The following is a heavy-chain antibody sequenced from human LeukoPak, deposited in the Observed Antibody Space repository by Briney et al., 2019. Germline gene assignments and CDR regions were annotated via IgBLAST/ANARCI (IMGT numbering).Heavy chain of an antibody. V-gene: IGHV3-23*01. Sequence: GGSLRLSCAASGFTFSSYGMSWVRQAPGKGLEWVSGISERGGSTNYADSVKGRFIISRDTSKNTVYLQMNSLRVEDTAVYFCAKRGIVIRAVIIIGFHKEAYYFDYWGQGILATVSS. D-gene: IGHD3-10*01. CDR2: ISERGGST. J-gene: IGHJ4*02. CDR3: AKRGIVIRAVIIIGFHKEAYYFDY. CDR1: GFTFSSYG.